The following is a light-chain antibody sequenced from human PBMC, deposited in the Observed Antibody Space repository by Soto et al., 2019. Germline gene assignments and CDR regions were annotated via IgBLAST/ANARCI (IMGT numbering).Light chain of an antibody. CDR3: QQLKSFPLP. J-gene: IGKJ4*01. Sequence: IQLTQSPSSLAASVGDRVTSTCRASPGISSSLAWYQQQPRKAPKLLIYAASTLQSGVPSRFSGSGSETDFTLTISSLQPEDFATYYCQQLKSFPLPFGGGTTVQIK. V-gene: IGKV1-9*01. CDR1: PGISSS. CDR2: AAS.